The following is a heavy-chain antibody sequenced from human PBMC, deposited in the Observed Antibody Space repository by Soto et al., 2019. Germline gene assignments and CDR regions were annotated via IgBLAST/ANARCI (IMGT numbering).Heavy chain of an antibody. J-gene: IGHJ4*02. Sequence: SETLSLTCTVSGGSISSYYWSWIRQPPGKGLEWIGYIYYSGSTNYNPSLKSRVTISVDTSKNQFSLKLSSVTAADTAVYFCARASDGFTYRRFDYWGQGALVTVSS. CDR2: IYYSGST. CDR3: ARASDGFTYRRFDY. D-gene: IGHD3-16*02. V-gene: IGHV4-59*01. CDR1: GGSISSYY.